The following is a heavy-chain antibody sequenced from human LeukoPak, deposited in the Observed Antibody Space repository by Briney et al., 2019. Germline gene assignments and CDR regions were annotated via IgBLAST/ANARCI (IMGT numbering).Heavy chain of an antibody. V-gene: IGHV3-53*01. Sequence: GGSLRLSCAASGFTVRNTHMSWVRQAPGKGLEWVSVIYSGDSKSYADSVKGRFTISRDNSKSTLYLQMNNLRAEDTAVYYCARGGEASIDYWGQGTLVIVSS. D-gene: IGHD2-21*01. CDR3: ARGGEASIDY. CDR2: IYSGDSK. J-gene: IGHJ4*02. CDR1: GFTVRNTH.